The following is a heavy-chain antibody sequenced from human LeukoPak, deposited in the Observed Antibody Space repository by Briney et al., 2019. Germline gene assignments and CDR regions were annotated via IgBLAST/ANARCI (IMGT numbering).Heavy chain of an antibody. CDR2: IYPGDSDT. V-gene: IGHV5-51*01. Sequence: GESLKISFKGSGYSFTNYWIGWVRPMSGKGLEWMGIIYPGDSDTKYSPSFQGQVTISADKSISTAYLQWSSLKASDSAMYYCARWSLVYSNYAGYFGSWGQGTLVTVSS. CDR1: GYSFTNYW. J-gene: IGHJ4*02. CDR3: ARWSLVYSNYAGYFGS. D-gene: IGHD4-11*01.